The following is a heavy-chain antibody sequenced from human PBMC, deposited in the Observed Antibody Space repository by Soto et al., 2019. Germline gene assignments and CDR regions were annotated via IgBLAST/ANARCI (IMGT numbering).Heavy chain of an antibody. J-gene: IGHJ4*02. D-gene: IGHD3-9*01. V-gene: IGHV3-23*01. Sequence: EVQLLESGGGLVQPGGSLRLSCEASGFTFSSYAMGWVRQAPGKGLEWVSTISASGGSTYYADSVKGRFTISRDNSNNTLFLQMNSLRAEDTAEYYCARHYYDILTAYAYWGQGTLVTVSS. CDR3: ARHYYDILTAYAY. CDR1: GFTFSSYA. CDR2: ISASGGST.